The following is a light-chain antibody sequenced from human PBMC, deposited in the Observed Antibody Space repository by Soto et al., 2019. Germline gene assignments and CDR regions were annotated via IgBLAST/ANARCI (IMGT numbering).Light chain of an antibody. CDR1: SSDVGGYNF. V-gene: IGLV2-14*01. Sequence: QSALTQPASVSGSPRQSITISCTGTSSDVGGYNFVSWYQQHPGKAPKLMIYDVTNRPSGVSNRFSGSKSGNTASLTISGLQAEDEADYYCNSYTSSSTTHVVFGGGTKLTVL. J-gene: IGLJ2*01. CDR2: DVT. CDR3: NSYTSSSTTHVV.